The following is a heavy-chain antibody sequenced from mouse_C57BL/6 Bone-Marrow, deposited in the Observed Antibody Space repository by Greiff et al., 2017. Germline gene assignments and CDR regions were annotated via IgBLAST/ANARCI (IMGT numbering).Heavy chain of an antibody. CDR1: GFTFSDYY. Sequence: EVQLVESGGGLVQPGGSLKLSCAASGFTFSDYYMYWVRQTPEKRLEWVAYISNGGGSTYYPDTVKGRFTISRDNARNTLYLQMSSLKSEDTAMYYCTRETTGGYFDVWGTGTTVTVSS. D-gene: IGHD2-12*01. J-gene: IGHJ1*03. CDR3: TRETTGGYFDV. V-gene: IGHV5-12*01. CDR2: ISNGGGST.